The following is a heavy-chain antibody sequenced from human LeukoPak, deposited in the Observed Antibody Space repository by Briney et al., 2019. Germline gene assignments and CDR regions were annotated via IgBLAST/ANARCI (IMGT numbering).Heavy chain of an antibody. CDR2: ISSSGSTI. D-gene: IGHD3-9*01. CDR1: GFTFSSYE. CDR3: AKEIDSGLSGMFDY. Sequence: GGSLRLSCAASGFTFSSYEMKWVRQAPGKGLEWVSYISSSGSTIYYADSVKGRFTISRDNAKNSLYLQMNSLRSEDMASYYCAKEIDSGLSGMFDYWGQGTLVTVSS. V-gene: IGHV3-48*03. J-gene: IGHJ4*02.